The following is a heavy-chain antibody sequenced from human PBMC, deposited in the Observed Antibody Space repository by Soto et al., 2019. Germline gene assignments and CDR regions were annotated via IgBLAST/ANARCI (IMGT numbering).Heavy chain of an antibody. CDR2: INTDGSST. Sequence: EVQLVESGGGLVQPGGSLRLSCAASGFSFSSKGMHWVRHAPGKGLVWVSRINTDGSSTSHADFVKGRFTISRDNAKNTLYLQMNSLRTEDTAVYYCAREDFGVFSVAYFDYWGQGTLVIVSS. CDR3: AREDFGVFSVAYFDY. CDR1: GFSFSSKG. D-gene: IGHD3-3*01. J-gene: IGHJ4*02. V-gene: IGHV3-74*01.